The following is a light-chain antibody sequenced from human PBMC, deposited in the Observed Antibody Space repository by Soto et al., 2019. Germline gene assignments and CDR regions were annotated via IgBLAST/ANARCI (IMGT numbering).Light chain of an antibody. Sequence: DIVMTQSPDSLAGSLGERATINCKSSQRVLYSSNNKNYLAWYQQKPGQPPKLLIYWASTRESGVPDRFSGSGSGTDFTLTISSLQAEDVAVYYCQQYYSTPWTFGQGTKVDI. V-gene: IGKV4-1*01. CDR2: WAS. CDR3: QQYYSTPWT. CDR1: QRVLYSSNNKNY. J-gene: IGKJ1*01.